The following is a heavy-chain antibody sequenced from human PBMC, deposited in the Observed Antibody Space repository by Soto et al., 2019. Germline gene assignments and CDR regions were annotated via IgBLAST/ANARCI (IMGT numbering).Heavy chain of an antibody. CDR3: APRVLRTVFGLVTTTAIYFDF. V-gene: IGHV2-5*02. J-gene: IGHJ4*02. Sequence: QITLKESGPTVVKPTETLTLTCTFSGFSLTTSGVGVGWVRQSPGKAPEWLALIYWDDDKRYSTSLNSRLIITKDTSKNQAVLTMANVDPADTATYYCAPRVLRTVFGLVTTTAIYFDFWGPGTPVVVSS. D-gene: IGHD3-3*01. CDR2: IYWDDDK. CDR1: GFSLTTSGVG.